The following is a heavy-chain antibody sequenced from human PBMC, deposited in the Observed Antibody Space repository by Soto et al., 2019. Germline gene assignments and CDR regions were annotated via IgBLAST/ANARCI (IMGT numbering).Heavy chain of an antibody. J-gene: IGHJ6*03. CDR1: GDSVSINSAA. D-gene: IGHD1-7*01. CDR2: TCYRSRWYN. V-gene: IGHV6-1*01. Sequence: SQTLSLTCAISGDSVSINSAAWNWIRLSPSRGLEWLARTCYRSRWYNDYAVSVRSRITVNPDTSKNQFSLQLTSVTPEDTAVYYCAGTTSHQWYYMDVWGKGTTVTVSS. CDR3: AGTTSHQWYYMDV.